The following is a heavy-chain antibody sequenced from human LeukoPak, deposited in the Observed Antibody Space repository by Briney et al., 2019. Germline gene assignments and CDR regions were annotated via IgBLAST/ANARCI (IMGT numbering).Heavy chain of an antibody. J-gene: IGHJ4*02. D-gene: IGHD3-10*01. Sequence: KPSETLSLTCAVSGGSISSNSYYWGWMRQPPGKGLEFIGYIFYSGNTNYNPSLKSRVTFSLDTSKNQISLKLTSVTAADTAMYYCARMGLGGHGEFDYWGQGTLVTVSS. CDR1: GGSISSNSYY. CDR2: IFYSGNT. CDR3: ARMGLGGHGEFDY. V-gene: IGHV4-61*05.